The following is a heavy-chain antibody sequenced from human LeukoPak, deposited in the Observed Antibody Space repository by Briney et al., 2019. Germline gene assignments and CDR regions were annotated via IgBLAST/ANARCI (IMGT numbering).Heavy chain of an antibody. V-gene: IGHV1-2*02. Sequence: ASVKVSCKASGYTFTGYYMHWVRQAPGQGLEWMGWINPNSGGANYAQKFQGRVTMTRDTSISTAYMELSRLRSDDTAVYYCARDQYYYDSSGSLFDYWGQGTLVTVSS. CDR3: ARDQYYYDSSGSLFDY. CDR1: GYTFTGYY. D-gene: IGHD3-22*01. J-gene: IGHJ4*02. CDR2: INPNSGGA.